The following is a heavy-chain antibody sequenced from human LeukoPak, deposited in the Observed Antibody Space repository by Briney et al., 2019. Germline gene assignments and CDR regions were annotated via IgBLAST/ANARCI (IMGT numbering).Heavy chain of an antibody. CDR1: GGSFSGYY. D-gene: IGHD3-22*01. J-gene: IGHJ4*02. V-gene: IGHV4-34*01. CDR3: ARHISGYYGSSPIFDY. CDR2: INHSGST. Sequence: SETLSLTCAVYGGSFSGYYWSWIRQPPGKGLEWIGEINHSGSTNYNPSLKSRVTISVDTSKNQFSLKLSSVTAADTAVYYCARHISGYYGSSPIFDYWGQGTLVTVSS.